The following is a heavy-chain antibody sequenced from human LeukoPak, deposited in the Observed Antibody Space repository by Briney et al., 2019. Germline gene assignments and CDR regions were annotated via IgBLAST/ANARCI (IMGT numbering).Heavy chain of an antibody. Sequence: PSETLSLTCTVSGGSISSSSYYWGWIRQPPGKGLEWIGSIYYSGSTYYNPSLKSRVTISVDTSKNQFSLKLSSVTAADTAVYYCARVRFGEWHTRENIWGQGTMVTVSS. J-gene: IGHJ3*02. CDR2: IYYSGST. V-gene: IGHV4-39*07. CDR3: ARVRFGEWHTRENI. D-gene: IGHD3-10*01. CDR1: GGSISSSSYY.